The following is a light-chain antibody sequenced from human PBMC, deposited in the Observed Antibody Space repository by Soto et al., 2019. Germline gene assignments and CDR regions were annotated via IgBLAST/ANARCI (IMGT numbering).Light chain of an antibody. Sequence: DIQMTQSPSTLSASVGDRVTITCRASQSISSWLAWYQQKPGKAPKLLIYKASSLESGVPSRFSGSGSGTEFTLTISSLQPDDFATYYCQQYNNYPYTFGQGTKLESK. CDR3: QQYNNYPYT. V-gene: IGKV1-5*03. CDR2: KAS. CDR1: QSISSW. J-gene: IGKJ2*01.